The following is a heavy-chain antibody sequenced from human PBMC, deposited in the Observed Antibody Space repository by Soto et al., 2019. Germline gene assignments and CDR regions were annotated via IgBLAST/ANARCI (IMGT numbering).Heavy chain of an antibody. D-gene: IGHD1-1*01. CDR3: ARRYGYSFDY. CDR1: GGSISSYY. Sequence: QVQLQESGPGLVKPSETLSLTCTVSGGSISSYYWSWIRQPPGKGLELIGYIYYSGSTNYNPSLKSRVTISVDTSKNQFSLKLSSVTAADTAVYYCARRYGYSFDYWGQGTPVTGSS. J-gene: IGHJ4*02. CDR2: IYYSGST. V-gene: IGHV4-59*08.